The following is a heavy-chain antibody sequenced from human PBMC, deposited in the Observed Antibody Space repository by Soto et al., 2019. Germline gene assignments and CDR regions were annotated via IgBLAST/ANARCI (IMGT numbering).Heavy chain of an antibody. D-gene: IGHD2-15*01. CDR1: GFTFSSYG. CDR3: ARTVALVRSAFDI. CDR2: IWYDGSNK. Sequence: SGGSLRLSCAASGFTFSSYGMHWVRQAPGKGLEWVAVIWYDGSNKYYADSVKGRFTISRDNSKNTLYLQMNSLRAEDTAVYYCARTVALVRSAFDIWGQGTMVTVSS. J-gene: IGHJ3*02. V-gene: IGHV3-33*08.